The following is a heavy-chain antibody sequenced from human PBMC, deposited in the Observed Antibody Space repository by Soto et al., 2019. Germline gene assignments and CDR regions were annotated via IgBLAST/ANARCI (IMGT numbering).Heavy chain of an antibody. CDR2: IRSKANSYAT. V-gene: IGHV3-73*01. D-gene: IGHD2-15*01. CDR1: GFTFSGSA. Sequence: LRLSCAASGFTFSGSAMHWVRQASGKGLEWVGRIRSKANSYATAYAASVKGRFTISRDDSKNTAYLQMNSLKTEDTAVYYCTIIVVVGAATRDYWGQGTLVTVSS. J-gene: IGHJ4*02. CDR3: TIIVVVGAATRDY.